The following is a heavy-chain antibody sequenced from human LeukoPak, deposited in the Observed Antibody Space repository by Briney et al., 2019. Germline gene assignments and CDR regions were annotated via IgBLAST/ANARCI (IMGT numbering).Heavy chain of an antibody. V-gene: IGHV3-21*01. CDR2: ISSSSSYI. Sequence: PGGSLRLSCAASGFTFSSYNMNWVRQAPGKGLEWVSSISSSSSYIYYAHSVKGRFTISRDNAKNSLYLQMNSLRAEDTAVYYCASLVDSSSWYDYFDYWGQGTLVTVSS. J-gene: IGHJ4*02. CDR1: GFTFSSYN. D-gene: IGHD6-13*01. CDR3: ASLVDSSSWYDYFDY.